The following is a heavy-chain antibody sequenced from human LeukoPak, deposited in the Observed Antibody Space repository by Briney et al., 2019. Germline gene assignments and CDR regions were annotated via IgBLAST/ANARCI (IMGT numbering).Heavy chain of an antibody. CDR1: GFTFSPYT. CDR3: ARDRSRIYDFEY. Sequence: GGSLRLSCAASGFTFSPYTMHWVRQAPGKGLEWVALISYDGSNESYADSVRGRFTISRDNSKNTLYLQMNSLRAEDTAVYYCARDRSRIYDFEYWGQGTLVTVSS. J-gene: IGHJ4*02. V-gene: IGHV3-30-3*01. CDR2: ISYDGSNE. D-gene: IGHD6-13*01.